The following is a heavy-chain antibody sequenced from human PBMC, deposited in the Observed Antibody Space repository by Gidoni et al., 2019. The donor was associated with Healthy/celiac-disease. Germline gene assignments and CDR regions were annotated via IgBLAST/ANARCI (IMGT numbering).Heavy chain of an antibody. J-gene: IGHJ3*02. CDR1: GFTFSSYG. V-gene: IGHV3-30*18. CDR2: RSYDGSNK. CDR3: AKDLYYDSSGDAFDI. Sequence: QVQLVESGGGVVQPGRYRRLSCAASGFTFSSYGMHWVRQAPGKGLEWVAVRSYDGSNKYYADSVKGRFTISRDNSKNTLYLQMNSLRAEDTAVYYCAKDLYYDSSGDAFDIWGQGTMVTVSS. D-gene: IGHD3-22*01.